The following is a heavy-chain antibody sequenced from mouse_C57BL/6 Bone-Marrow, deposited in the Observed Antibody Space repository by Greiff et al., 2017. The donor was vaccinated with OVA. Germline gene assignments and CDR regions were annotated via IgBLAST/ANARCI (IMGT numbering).Heavy chain of an antibody. V-gene: IGHV1-64*01. J-gene: IGHJ3*01. D-gene: IGHD2-3*01. Sequence: QVHVKQPGAELVKPGASVKLSCKASGYTFTSYWMHWVKQRPGQGLEWIGMIHPNSGSTNYNEKFKSKATLTVDKSSSTAYMQLSSLTSEDSAVYYCAGYDGYSAWFAYWGQGTLVTVSA. CDR1: GYTFTSYW. CDR2: IHPNSGST. CDR3: AGYDGYSAWFAY.